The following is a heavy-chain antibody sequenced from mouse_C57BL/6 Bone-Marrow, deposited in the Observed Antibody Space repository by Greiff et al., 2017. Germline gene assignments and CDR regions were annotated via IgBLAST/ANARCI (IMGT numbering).Heavy chain of an antibody. J-gene: IGHJ2*01. CDR1: GYTFTSYW. D-gene: IGHD1-1*01. Sequence: VKLQQPGAELVRPGSSVKLSCKASGYTFTSYWMHWVKQRPIQGLEWIGNIDPSDSETHYNQKFKDKATLTVDKSSSTAYMQLSSLTSEDSAVYYCARRGSYYYGSKYYFDYWGQGTTLTVSS. CDR3: ARRGSYYYGSKYYFDY. CDR2: IDPSDSET. V-gene: IGHV1-52*01.